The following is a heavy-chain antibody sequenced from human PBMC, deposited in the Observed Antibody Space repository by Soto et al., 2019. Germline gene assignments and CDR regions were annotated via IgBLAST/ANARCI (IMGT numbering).Heavy chain of an antibody. Sequence: SGGSLRLSCAASGFTFSNYDMHWVRQAPGEGLEWVSGIGAASDTYYPVSVQGRFTVSRDTAKKSLYLQLNSLRAGATAVSYCAKGELGPGAYSYGMDVWGQGTTVTVSS. CDR3: AKGELGPGAYSYGMDV. CDR2: IGAASDT. J-gene: IGHJ6*02. CDR1: GFTFSNYD. D-gene: IGHD6-13*01. V-gene: IGHV3-13*01.